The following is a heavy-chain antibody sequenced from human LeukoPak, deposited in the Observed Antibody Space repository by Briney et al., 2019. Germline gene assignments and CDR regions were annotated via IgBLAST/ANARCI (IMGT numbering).Heavy chain of an antibody. J-gene: IGHJ4*01. CDR1: GFTFTNAG. D-gene: IGHD3-3*01. CDR3: TTYAFWSVLYAFDY. V-gene: IGHV3-15*01. CDR2: IRSRTDGGKT. Sequence: GGSLRLSCAASGFTFTNAGMSWVRQAPGKGLEWVGRIRSRTDGGKTAYAAQVKGRFTISRDDSTKTLYLQMNRLKNEDTDVYYCTTYAFWSVLYAFDYWGHGTLVTVSS.